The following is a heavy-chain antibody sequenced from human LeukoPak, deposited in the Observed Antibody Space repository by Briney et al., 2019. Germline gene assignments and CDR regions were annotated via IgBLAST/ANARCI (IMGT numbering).Heavy chain of an antibody. J-gene: IGHJ6*03. V-gene: IGHV5-51*01. CDR1: GYSFTSYW. Sequence: GESLQISCKGSGYSFTSYWIGWVRQLPGKGLEWMGIIYPGDSDTRYSPSFQGQVTTSADKSISTAYLQWSSLKASDTAMYYCARPGLAVAGYYYMDVWGKGTTVTVSS. D-gene: IGHD6-19*01. CDR2: IYPGDSDT. CDR3: ARPGLAVAGYYYMDV.